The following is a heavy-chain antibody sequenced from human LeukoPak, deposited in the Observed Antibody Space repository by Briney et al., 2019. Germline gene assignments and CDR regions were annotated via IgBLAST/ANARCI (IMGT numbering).Heavy chain of an antibody. D-gene: IGHD3-3*01. J-gene: IGHJ4*02. CDR2: TRNDGSNN. CDR3: AKDGGNWNCDY. Sequence: PGGSLRLSCAASGLTFSNYGMHWVRQAPGKGLEWVAFTRNDGSNNYYGDSVKGRCTVSRDNSKNTLYLNMNSLTPEDTAVYYCAKDGGNWNCDYWGQGTLVTVSS. V-gene: IGHV3-30*02. CDR1: GLTFSNYG.